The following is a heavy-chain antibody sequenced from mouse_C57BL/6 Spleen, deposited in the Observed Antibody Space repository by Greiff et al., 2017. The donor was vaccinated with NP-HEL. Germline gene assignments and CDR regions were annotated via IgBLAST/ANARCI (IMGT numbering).Heavy chain of an antibody. CDR3: ARSDTTVADY. V-gene: IGHV1-69*01. J-gene: IGHJ2*01. CDR1: GYTFTSYW. D-gene: IGHD1-1*01. Sequence: VQLQQPGAELVMPGASVKLSCKASGYTFTSYWMHWVKQRPGQGLEWIGEIDPSDSYTNYNQKFKGKSTLTVDKSSSTAYMQLSSLTSEDSAVYYCARSDTTVADYWGQGTTLTVSS. CDR2: IDPSDSYT.